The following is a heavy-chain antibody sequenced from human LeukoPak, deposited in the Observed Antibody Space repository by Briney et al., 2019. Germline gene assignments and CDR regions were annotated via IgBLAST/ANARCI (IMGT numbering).Heavy chain of an antibody. CDR3: AKTPASQTYSSSWYYFDY. V-gene: IGHV3-23*01. D-gene: IGHD6-13*01. J-gene: IGHJ4*02. CDR2: ISGSGGST. Sequence: GGSLRLSCAASGFTFSSYAMSWVRQAPGKGLEWVSAISGSGGSTYYADSVKGRFTTSRDNSKNTLYLQMNSLRAEDTAVYYCAKTPASQTYSSSWYYFDYWGQGTLVTVSS. CDR1: GFTFSSYA.